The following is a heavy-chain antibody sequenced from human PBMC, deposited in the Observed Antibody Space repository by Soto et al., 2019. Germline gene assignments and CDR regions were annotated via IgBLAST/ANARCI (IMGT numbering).Heavy chain of an antibody. Sequence: GASVKVSCKASGGTFSSYAISWVRQAPGQGLEWMGGIIPIFGTANYAQKFQGRVTITADKSTSTAYMELSSLRSEDTAVYYCARDREMATIVYYYYGMDVWGQGTTVTV. D-gene: IGHD5-12*01. CDR1: GGTFSSYA. CDR3: ARDREMATIVYYYYGMDV. J-gene: IGHJ6*02. CDR2: IIPIFGTA. V-gene: IGHV1-69*06.